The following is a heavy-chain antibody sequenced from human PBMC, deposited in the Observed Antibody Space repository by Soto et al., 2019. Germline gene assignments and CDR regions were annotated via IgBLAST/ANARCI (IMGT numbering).Heavy chain of an antibody. D-gene: IGHD6-19*01. V-gene: IGHV3-30*18. Sequence: GSLRLSCAASGFTFSSYGMHWVRQAPGKGLEWVAVISYDGSNKYYADSVKGRFTISRDNSKNTLYLQMNSLRAEDTAVYYCAKDSSSNYFDYWGQGTLVTVSS. CDR2: ISYDGSNK. J-gene: IGHJ4*02. CDR1: GFTFSSYG. CDR3: AKDSSSNYFDY.